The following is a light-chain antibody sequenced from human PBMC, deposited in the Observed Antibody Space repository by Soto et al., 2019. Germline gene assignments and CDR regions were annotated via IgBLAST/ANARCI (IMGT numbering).Light chain of an antibody. CDR2: DAS. CDR1: QIVSSTF. CDR3: QQYGRSSRT. V-gene: IGKV3-20*01. Sequence: EIVLTQSPGTLSLSPGERATLSCRASQIVSSTFLAWYQQRPGQAPRLLIFDASNRAADIPDRFSGSGSASDFTLTISRLEPEDSAVYFCQQYGRSSRTFGQGTKVEIK. J-gene: IGKJ1*01.